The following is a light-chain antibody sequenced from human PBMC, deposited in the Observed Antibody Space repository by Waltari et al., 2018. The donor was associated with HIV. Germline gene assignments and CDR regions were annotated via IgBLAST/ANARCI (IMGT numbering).Light chain of an antibody. CDR2: QDD. Sequence: SYELTQPPSVSVSPGQTARITCSGNKLGDKYACWYQQKPGQSPVLVMYQDDRRPAGIPERFSGYNSGNTATLTISGTQAMDEADYYCQAWDRSTTVVFGGGTKVTVL. J-gene: IGLJ2*01. CDR3: QAWDRSTTVV. V-gene: IGLV3-1*01. CDR1: KLGDKY.